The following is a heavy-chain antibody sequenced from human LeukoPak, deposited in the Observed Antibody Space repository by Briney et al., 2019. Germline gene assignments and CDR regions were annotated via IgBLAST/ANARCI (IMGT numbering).Heavy chain of an antibody. CDR3: ARGDDVSDYYYRVLGY. V-gene: IGHV3-66*01. CDR1: GFTVSSKY. Sequence: PGGSLRLSCAVSGFTVSSKYMTWVRQAPGKGLEWVSILYSGGNTYYAGSVKGRFTISRDNSKNTVYLQMSSLRAEDTAVYYCARGDDVSDYYYRVLGYWGQGTLVTVSS. CDR2: LYSGGNT. D-gene: IGHD3-22*01. J-gene: IGHJ4*02.